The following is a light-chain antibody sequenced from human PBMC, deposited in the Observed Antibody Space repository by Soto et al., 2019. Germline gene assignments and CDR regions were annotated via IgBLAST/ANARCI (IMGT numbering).Light chain of an antibody. CDR2: GAS. Sequence: IVLTQSPGTLSLSPGERATISCRASQSVSSSYLAWYQQKPGQAPRPLIYGASSRAIGIPDRFSGSGSGTDFTLTISRLEPEDFAVYYCQQYGSSPWTFGQGTKVEIK. V-gene: IGKV3-20*01. J-gene: IGKJ1*01. CDR1: QSVSSSY. CDR3: QQYGSSPWT.